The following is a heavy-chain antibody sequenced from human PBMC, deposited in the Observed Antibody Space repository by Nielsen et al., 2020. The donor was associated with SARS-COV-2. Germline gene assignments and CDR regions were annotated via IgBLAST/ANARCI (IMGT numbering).Heavy chain of an antibody. CDR1: GFTFSRYT. J-gene: IGHJ6*02. CDR2: ISYDGSHK. V-gene: IGHV3-30*14. CDR3: ARGGGGMDV. D-gene: IGHD3-16*01. Sequence: GESLKISCVGSGFTFSRYTMHWVRQAPGKGLEWVAAISYDGSHKYYADSVRGRFTISRDNSKNTLYLQMNSLRAEDTAVYYCARGGGGMDVWGQGTTVTVSS.